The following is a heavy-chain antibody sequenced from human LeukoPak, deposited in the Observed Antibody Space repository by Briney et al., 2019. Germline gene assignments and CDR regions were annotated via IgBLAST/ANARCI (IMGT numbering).Heavy chain of an antibody. CDR3: ARDGRRAAGRGYHSNWFDP. CDR2: IYTSGST. CDR1: GGSISSYY. D-gene: IGHD6-13*01. J-gene: IGHJ5*02. V-gene: IGHV4-4*07. Sequence: SETLSLTCTVSGGSISSYYWSWIRQPAGKGLEWIGRIYTSGSTNYNPSLKSRVTMSVDTSKSQFSLKLSSVTAADTAVYYCARDGRRAAGRGYHSNWFDPWGQGTLVTVSS.